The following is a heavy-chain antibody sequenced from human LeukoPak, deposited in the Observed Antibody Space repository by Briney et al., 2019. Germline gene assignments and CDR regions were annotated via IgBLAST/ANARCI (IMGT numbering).Heavy chain of an antibody. CDR3: ARDGSMRAGLYYFDY. D-gene: IGHD3-10*01. Sequence: PGRSLRLSCAASGFTFSSYGMHWVRQAPGKGLEWVAVISYDGSNKYYADSVKGRFTISRDNSKNTLYLQMNSLRAEDTAVYYCARDGSMRAGLYYFDYWGQGTLVTVSS. V-gene: IGHV3-30*03. CDR1: GFTFSSYG. CDR2: ISYDGSNK. J-gene: IGHJ4*02.